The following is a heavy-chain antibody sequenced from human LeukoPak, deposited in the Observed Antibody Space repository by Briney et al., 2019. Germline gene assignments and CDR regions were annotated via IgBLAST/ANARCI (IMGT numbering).Heavy chain of an antibody. V-gene: IGHV4-4*02. Sequence: PSETLSLTCAVSGDSISSSNWWSLVRQPPGQGLEWIGEIYHSGSTNYNPSLKSRVTISVDKSKNQFSLKLSSVTAADTAVYYCARERDGSGTQRGLDYWGQGTLVTVSS. D-gene: IGHD3-10*01. CDR3: ARERDGSGTQRGLDY. CDR1: GDSISSSNW. CDR2: IYHSGST. J-gene: IGHJ4*02.